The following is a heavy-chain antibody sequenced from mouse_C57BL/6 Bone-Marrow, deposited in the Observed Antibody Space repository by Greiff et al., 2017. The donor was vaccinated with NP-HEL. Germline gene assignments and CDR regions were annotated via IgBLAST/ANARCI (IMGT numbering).Heavy chain of an antibody. Sequence: VKLEESGPGLVQPSQSLSITCTVSGFSLTSYGVHWVRQSPGKGLEWLGVIWSGGSTDYNAAFISRLSISKDNSKSQVFFKMNSLQADDTAIYYCASLITTAGAMDYWGQGTSVTVSS. CDR1: GFSLTSYG. CDR3: ASLITTAGAMDY. D-gene: IGHD1-1*01. V-gene: IGHV2-2*01. J-gene: IGHJ4*01. CDR2: IWSGGST.